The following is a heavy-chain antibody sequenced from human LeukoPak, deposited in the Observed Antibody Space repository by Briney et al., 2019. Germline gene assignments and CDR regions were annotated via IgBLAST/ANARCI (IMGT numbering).Heavy chain of an antibody. J-gene: IGHJ3*02. CDR1: GGSFSGYY. Sequence: PSETLSLTCAVYGGSFSGYYWSWIRQPPGKGLECIGYIHYTGSTNYNPSLKSRVTISVDTSKSQFSLKLTSVTAADTAVYYCAKSNGYGLVDIWGQGTMVTVSS. V-gene: IGHV4-59*12. CDR3: AKSNGYGLVDI. D-gene: IGHD3-10*01. CDR2: IHYTGST.